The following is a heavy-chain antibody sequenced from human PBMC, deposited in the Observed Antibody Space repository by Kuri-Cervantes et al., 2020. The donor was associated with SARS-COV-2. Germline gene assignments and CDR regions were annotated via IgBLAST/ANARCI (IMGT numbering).Heavy chain of an antibody. D-gene: IGHD1-14*01. CDR1: GFTFSSYA. Sequence: GGSLRLSCAAPGFTFSSYAMSWVRQAPGKGLEWVSAISGSGGSTYYADSVKGRFTISRDISNNTLFLQMDSLRAEDTAIYYCARFRTPSFAGRPHFDFWGQGTLVTVSS. CDR2: ISGSGGST. V-gene: IGHV3-23*01. J-gene: IGHJ4*02. CDR3: ARFRTPSFAGRPHFDF.